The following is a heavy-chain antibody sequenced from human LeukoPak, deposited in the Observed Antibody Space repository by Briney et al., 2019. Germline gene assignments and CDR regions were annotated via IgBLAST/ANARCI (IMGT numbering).Heavy chain of an antibody. CDR3: ARVYSSGWYPDY. CDR1: GFTFSSYA. V-gene: IGHV3-23*01. J-gene: IGHJ4*02. CDR2: ISGSGGST. D-gene: IGHD6-19*01. Sequence: GGSLRLSCAASGFTFSSYAMSWVRQAPGKGLEWVSAISGSGGSTYYADSVKGRFTISRDNSKNTLYLQMNSLRAEDTAVYYCARVYSSGWYPDYWGQGTLVTVSS.